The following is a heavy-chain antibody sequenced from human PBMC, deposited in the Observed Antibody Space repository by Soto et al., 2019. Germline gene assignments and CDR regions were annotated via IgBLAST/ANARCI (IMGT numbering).Heavy chain of an antibody. CDR3: ARSFGVVTSYYYYYGMDV. Sequence: ASEKVCSKASGYTLTSYDINWVRQATGQGLEWMGWMNPNSGNTGYAQKVQGRVTMTRNTSISTAYMELSSLRSEDTAVYYCARSFGVVTSYYYYYGMDVWGQGTTFTVSS. D-gene: IGHD3-3*01. CDR1: GYTLTSYD. V-gene: IGHV1-8*01. CDR2: MNPNSGNT. J-gene: IGHJ6*02.